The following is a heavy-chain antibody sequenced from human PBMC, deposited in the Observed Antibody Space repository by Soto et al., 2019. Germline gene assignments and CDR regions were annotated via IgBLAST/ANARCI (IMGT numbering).Heavy chain of an antibody. CDR1: GFTFNNYA. Sequence: EVQLLESGGGLVQPGGSLRLSCAASGFTFNNYAMNWVRQAPGKGLEWVSGITVSGSSTYYAESVKGRFTISRDNSKNTLYLEMNSLRAEDSALYYCAKSPSSGLGGWFDPWGQGTLVTVSS. V-gene: IGHV3-23*01. CDR3: AKSPSSGLGGWFDP. CDR2: ITVSGSST. D-gene: IGHD3-16*01. J-gene: IGHJ5*02.